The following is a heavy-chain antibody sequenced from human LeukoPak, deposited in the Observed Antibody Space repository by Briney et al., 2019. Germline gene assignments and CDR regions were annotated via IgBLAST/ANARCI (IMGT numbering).Heavy chain of an antibody. D-gene: IGHD2-21*02. CDR1: GFTFSSHG. CDR2: ISYDGSNK. Sequence: GGSLRLSCAASGFTFSSHGMHWVRQAPGKGLEWVAVISYDGSNKYYADSVKGRFTISRDNSKNTLYLQMNSLRAEDTAVYYCAKLLGVVTAIPDAFDIWGQGTMVTVSS. J-gene: IGHJ3*02. V-gene: IGHV3-30*18. CDR3: AKLLGVVTAIPDAFDI.